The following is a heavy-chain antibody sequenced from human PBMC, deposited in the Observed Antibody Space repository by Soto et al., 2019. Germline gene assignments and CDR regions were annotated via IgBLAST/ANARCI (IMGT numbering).Heavy chain of an antibody. CDR3: ARDSLISDYSSSWFESWFDY. CDR1: GYTFTSYD. Sequence: SVKVSCKASGYTFTSYDINWVRQATGQGLEWMGWMNPNGGNTGYAQKFQGRVTMTRDTSTSTVYMELSSLRSEDTAVYYCARDSLISDYSSSWFESWFDYWGQGTLVTVSS. J-gene: IGHJ4*02. CDR2: MNPNGGNT. V-gene: IGHV1-8*01. D-gene: IGHD6-13*01.